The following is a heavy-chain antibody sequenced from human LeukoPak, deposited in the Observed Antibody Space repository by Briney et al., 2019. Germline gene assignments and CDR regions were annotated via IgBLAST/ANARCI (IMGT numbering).Heavy chain of an antibody. CDR1: GGSISSYY. CDR2: IYYSGST. CDR3: AREGGVRAFDI. V-gene: IGHV4-59*01. J-gene: IGHJ3*02. Sequence: SETLSLTCTVSGGSISSYYWSWIRQPPGKGLEWIGYIYYSGSTNYNPSLKSRVTISVDTSKNQFSLKLGSVTAADTAVYYCAREGGVRAFDIWGQGTMVTVSS. D-gene: IGHD3-16*01.